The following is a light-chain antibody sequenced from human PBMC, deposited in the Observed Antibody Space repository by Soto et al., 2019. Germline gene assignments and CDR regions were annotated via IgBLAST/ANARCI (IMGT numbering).Light chain of an antibody. CDR3: SSYTTNSIPVV. CDR2: EVS. J-gene: IGLJ2*01. CDR1: SSDIGGYTY. V-gene: IGLV2-14*01. Sequence: QSVLTQPASVSGSPGQSITISCTGTSSDIGGYTYVSWYQQHSGKAPKAIIYEVSNRPPGVSNRFSGSKSGNTASLTISGLQAEDEASYFCSSYTTNSIPVVFGGGTKLTVL.